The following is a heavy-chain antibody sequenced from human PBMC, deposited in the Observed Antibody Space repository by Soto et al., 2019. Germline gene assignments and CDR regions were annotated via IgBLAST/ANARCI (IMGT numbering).Heavy chain of an antibody. CDR1: GFSISSGGYY. V-gene: IGHV4-31*03. D-gene: IGHD3-10*01. J-gene: IGHJ4*02. Sequence: SETLSLTCPFSGFSISSGGYYWSWIRQHPGKGLEWIAYMYYSGRTYYNPSLKSRVTISVDTSKNQFSLKLSSVTAADTAVYYCARVPGVWGQGTLVTVSS. CDR3: ARVPGV. CDR2: MYYSGRT.